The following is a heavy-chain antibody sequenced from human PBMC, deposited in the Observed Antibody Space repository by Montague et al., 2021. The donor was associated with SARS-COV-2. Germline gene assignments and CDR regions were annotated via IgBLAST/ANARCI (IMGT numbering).Heavy chain of an antibody. Sequence: SLRLSCAASGFTFSNYALSWVRQAPGKGLERVSVIYSGGSSTYYASSVKGRFTISRDNSKNTLYLQMNSLRAEDAAVYYCAKDPHYDFWSGYYFDYWGQGTLVTVSS. CDR3: AKDPHYDFWSGYYFDY. J-gene: IGHJ4*02. V-gene: IGHV3-23*03. D-gene: IGHD3-3*01. CDR2: IYSGGSST. CDR1: GFTFSNYA.